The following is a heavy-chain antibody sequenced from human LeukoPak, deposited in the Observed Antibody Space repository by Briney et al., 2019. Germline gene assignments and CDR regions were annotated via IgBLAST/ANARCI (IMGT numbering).Heavy chain of an antibody. V-gene: IGHV4-39*01. CDR2: IYYSGST. J-gene: IGHJ6*04. CDR1: GGSISSSSYY. D-gene: IGHD3-3*01. Sequence: SETLSLTCTVSGGSISSSSYYWGWIRQPPGKGLEWIGSIYYSGSTYYNPALKSRVTISVDTSKNQFSLKLSSVTAADTAVYYCARADYDFWSGYFSPPDVWGKGTTVTVSS. CDR3: ARADYDFWSGYFSPPDV.